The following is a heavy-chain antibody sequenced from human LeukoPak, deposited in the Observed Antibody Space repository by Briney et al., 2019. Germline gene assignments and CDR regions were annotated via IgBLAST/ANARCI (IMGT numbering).Heavy chain of an antibody. CDR1: GFTFSNYR. CDR2: IKQDGSEK. Sequence: PGGSLRLSCTVSGFTFSNYRMNWVRQAPGKGLEWVANIKQDGSEKYYVDSVEGRFTISRDNAKNSQYLQINSLRVEDTALYYCARAQTYGDSRLLLDYWGQGTLVTVSS. CDR3: ARAQTYGDSRLLLDY. J-gene: IGHJ4*02. V-gene: IGHV3-7*03. D-gene: IGHD2-21*02.